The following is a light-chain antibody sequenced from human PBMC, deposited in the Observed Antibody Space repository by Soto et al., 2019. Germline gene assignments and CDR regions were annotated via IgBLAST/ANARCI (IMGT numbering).Light chain of an antibody. J-gene: IGKJ1*01. CDR1: QSSANS. CDR3: QQYGGSPRT. CDR2: GAS. V-gene: IGKV3-20*01. Sequence: EIVLKQSPGTLSLSPGEIASLSCSASQSSANSLAWYQQKPGQAPRLLIFGASNRATGIPDRFSGSGSGTDFTLTISRLEPEDFAVYHCQQYGGSPRTFGQGTKVERK.